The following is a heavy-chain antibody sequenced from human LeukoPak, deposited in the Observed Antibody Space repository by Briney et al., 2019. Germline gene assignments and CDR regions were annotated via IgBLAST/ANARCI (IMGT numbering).Heavy chain of an antibody. Sequence: PGGTLRLSCAASGFTFSSYGMSWVRQAPGKGLEWVSAISGSGGSTYYADSVRGRFTISRDNAKNSLYLQMNSLRAEDTAVYYCARRGDYFDYWGQGTLVTVSS. J-gene: IGHJ4*02. CDR1: GFTFSSYG. CDR2: ISGSGGST. CDR3: ARRGDYFDY. V-gene: IGHV3-23*01. D-gene: IGHD3-10*01.